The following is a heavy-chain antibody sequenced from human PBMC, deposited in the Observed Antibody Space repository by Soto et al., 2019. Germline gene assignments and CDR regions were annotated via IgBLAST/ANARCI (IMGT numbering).Heavy chain of an antibody. CDR1: GGSISSYY. CDR2: IYYSGST. Sequence: PSETLSLTCTVSGGSISSYYWSWIRQPPGKGLEWIGYIYYSGSTNYNPSLKSRVTISVDTSKNQFSLKLSSVTAADTAVYYCARLDPYAPSGWPPTGAFDIWGQGTMVTVSS. V-gene: IGHV4-59*01. D-gene: IGHD6-19*01. J-gene: IGHJ3*02. CDR3: ARLDPYAPSGWPPTGAFDI.